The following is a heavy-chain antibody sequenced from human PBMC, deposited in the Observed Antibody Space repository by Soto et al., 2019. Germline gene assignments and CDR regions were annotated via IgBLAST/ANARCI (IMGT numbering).Heavy chain of an antibody. CDR2: IYYSGST. J-gene: IGHJ4*02. V-gene: IGHV4-39*01. CDR1: GGSISSSSYY. Sequence: PSETLSLTCTVSGGSISSSSYYWGWIRQPPGKGLEWIGSIYYSGSTYYNPSLKSRVTISVGTSKNQFSLKLSSVTAADTAVYYCARTRIDYGDYFMDYWGQGTLVTVSS. CDR3: ARTRIDYGDYFMDY. D-gene: IGHD4-17*01.